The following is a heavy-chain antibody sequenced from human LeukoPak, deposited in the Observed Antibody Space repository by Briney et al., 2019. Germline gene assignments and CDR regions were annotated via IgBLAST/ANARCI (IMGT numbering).Heavy chain of an antibody. V-gene: IGHV4-38-2*01. D-gene: IGHD1-26*01. CDR3: ARLSGAPVRHPIYHFDY. J-gene: IGHJ4*02. CDR1: GYSISSGYY. CDR2: IYRSGST. Sequence: SETLSLTCVVSGYSISSGYYWGWVRQPPGKELEWIGNIYRSGSTYKNPSLKSRVTISLDTSKDQFSLKLSSVTAADTAMYYCARLSGAPVRHPIYHFDYWGQGTLVTVSS.